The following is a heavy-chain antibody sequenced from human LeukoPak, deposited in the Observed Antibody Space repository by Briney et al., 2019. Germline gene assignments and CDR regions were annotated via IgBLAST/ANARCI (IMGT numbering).Heavy chain of an antibody. CDR1: GFTFSSSW. CDR3: AGGRLVAASKAVAIDY. Sequence: GGSLRLSCAASGFTFSSSWLHWVRQAPGKGLVWVSRINERGSSTSYADSGKGRFTISRDNAKNTLYLQMNSLRADDTAVYYCAGGRLVAASKAVAIDYWGQGTLVTVSS. D-gene: IGHD5-12*01. V-gene: IGHV3-74*01. J-gene: IGHJ4*02. CDR2: INERGSST.